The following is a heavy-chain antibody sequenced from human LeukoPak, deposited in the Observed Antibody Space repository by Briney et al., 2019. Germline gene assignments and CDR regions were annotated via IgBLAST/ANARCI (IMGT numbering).Heavy chain of an antibody. J-gene: IGHJ4*02. D-gene: IGHD3-16*01. CDR1: GDSLRSYY. CDR3: ARIEGDNSLDY. CDR2: IYYSGGT. Sequence: PSETLSLTCTVSGDSLRSYYWSWIRRPPGRGLEWIGYIYYSGGTNYNPSPKSRVTISVDTSKNQFSLKLSSVTAADTAVYYCARIEGDNSLDYWGQGTLVTVSS. V-gene: IGHV4-59*08.